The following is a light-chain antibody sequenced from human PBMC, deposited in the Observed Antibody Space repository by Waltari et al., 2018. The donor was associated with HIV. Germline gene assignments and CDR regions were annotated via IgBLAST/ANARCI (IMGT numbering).Light chain of an antibody. J-gene: IGLJ3*02. CDR3: SSYAGSNNWV. CDR1: SSYVGVYNY. V-gene: IGLV2-8*01. CDR2: EVS. Sequence: QSALTQPPSASGSPGQSVTIPCTGTSSYVGVYNYVSWYQQHPGKAPKPMIYEVSKRPSGVPDRFSGSKSGNTASLTVSGLQAEDEADYYCSSYAGSNNWVFGGGTKLIVL.